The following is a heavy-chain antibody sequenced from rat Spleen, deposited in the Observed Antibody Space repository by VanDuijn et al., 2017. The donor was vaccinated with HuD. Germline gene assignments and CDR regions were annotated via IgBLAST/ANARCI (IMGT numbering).Heavy chain of an antibody. Sequence: EVQLVESGGGLVQPGRSLKLSCVASGFTFNNYWMSWIRQAPGKGLEWVASITNTGGSIYYPDSVKGRFTISRDNAQNTLYLQMNSLRSEDTATYYCARRPYTTDSYFDYWGQGVMVTVSS. D-gene: IGHD1-6*01. CDR1: GFTFNNYW. J-gene: IGHJ2*01. CDR2: ITNTGGSI. CDR3: ARRPYTTDSYFDY. V-gene: IGHV5-31*01.